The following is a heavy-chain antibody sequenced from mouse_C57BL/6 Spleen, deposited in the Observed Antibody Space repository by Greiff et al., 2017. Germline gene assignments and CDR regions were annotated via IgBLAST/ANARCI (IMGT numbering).Heavy chain of an antibody. V-gene: IGHV1-15*01. CDR1: GYTFTDYE. CDR3: TRRGVPYYAMDY. J-gene: IGHJ4*01. Sequence: QVQLQQSGAELVRPGASVTLSCKASGYTFTDYEMHWVKQTPVHGLEWIGAIDPETGGTAYNQKFKGKAILTADKSSSTAYMELRSLTSEDSAVYYCTRRGVPYYAMDYWGQGTSVTVSS. CDR2: IDPETGGT. D-gene: IGHD2-14*01.